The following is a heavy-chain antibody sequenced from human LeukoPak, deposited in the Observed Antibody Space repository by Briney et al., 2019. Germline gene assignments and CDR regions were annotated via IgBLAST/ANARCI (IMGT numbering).Heavy chain of an antibody. Sequence: GGSLRLSCAASGFTVSAYAMAWVRQAPGKGLEWVSTIYDDNTYYADSVKGRFAISTDNSKNTLYLQMNSLRAEDTAVYYCARDGIFWGQGTLVTVSS. J-gene: IGHJ4*02. CDR1: GFTVSAYA. V-gene: IGHV3-23*01. CDR3: ARDGIF. CDR2: IYDDNT. D-gene: IGHD1-14*01.